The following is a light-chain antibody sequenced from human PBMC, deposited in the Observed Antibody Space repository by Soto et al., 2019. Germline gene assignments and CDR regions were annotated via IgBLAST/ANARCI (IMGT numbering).Light chain of an antibody. CDR1: QSINTW. Sequence: DLQMTQSPSTLSAYVGDRVTITCRASQSINTWLAWYQHKPGKAPKLLIYKASSLEGGVPSRFSGSGSGTEFTLTISSLQPDDFATYYCQQYNTYSRTFGQGTKVET. CDR3: QQYNTYSRT. J-gene: IGKJ2*02. CDR2: KAS. V-gene: IGKV1-5*03.